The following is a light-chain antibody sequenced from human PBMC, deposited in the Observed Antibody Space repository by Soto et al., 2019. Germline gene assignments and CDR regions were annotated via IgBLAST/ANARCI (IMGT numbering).Light chain of an antibody. CDR3: AAWDDNLRGYWV. CDR2: SND. CDR1: SSNIGSNT. Sequence: QSVLTQPPSASGTPGQRVTISCSGSSSNIGSNTVSWYQQLPGTAPKLLIYSNDQRPSGVPDRFSGSKSGTSASLAISGLRSEDEADYYCAAWDDNLRGYWVFGGGTKVTVL. J-gene: IGLJ2*01. V-gene: IGLV1-44*01.